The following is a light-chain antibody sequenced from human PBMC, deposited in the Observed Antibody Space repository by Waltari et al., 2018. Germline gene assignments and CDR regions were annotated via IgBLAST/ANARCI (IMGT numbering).Light chain of an antibody. CDR2: RNE. Sequence: QSVLTQPPSASGTPGQRVTISCSGRASNIGGNVVNWYQQFPGKAPKLVIYRNEQRPAGVPDRFSGSKSGTSASLAIRGLQSEDEADYYCAAWDDSPNGHWVFGGGTKVTVL. J-gene: IGLJ3*02. V-gene: IGLV1-44*01. CDR1: ASNIGGNV. CDR3: AAWDDSPNGHWV.